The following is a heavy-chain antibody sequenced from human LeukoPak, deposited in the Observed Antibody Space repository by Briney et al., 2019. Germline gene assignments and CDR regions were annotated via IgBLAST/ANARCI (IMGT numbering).Heavy chain of an antibody. D-gene: IGHD2-15*01. CDR3: ARAVVPAAVPYF. CDR2: INPDGSST. Sequence: PGGSLRLSCAASGFTVSSNYMSWVRQAPGKGLVWVARINPDGSSTAYADSVKGRFTLSRDNARKTLFLQMNSLRVDDTAVYYCARAVVPAAVPYFWGQGTLVTVSP. V-gene: IGHV3-74*03. CDR1: GFTVSSNY. J-gene: IGHJ4*02.